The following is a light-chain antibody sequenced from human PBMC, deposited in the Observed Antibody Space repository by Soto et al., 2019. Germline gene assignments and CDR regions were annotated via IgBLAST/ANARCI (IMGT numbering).Light chain of an antibody. V-gene: IGLV2-14*03. CDR2: DVN. CDR3: SSYTGSGDV. Sequence: QSALTQPASVSGSPGQSITMSCTGTSSDVGGYNYVYWYQQHPGKAPKLMIYDVNNRPSGVSTRFSGSKSGNTASLTISGLQAEDEADYYCSSYTGSGDVFGTGTKVTVL. J-gene: IGLJ1*01. CDR1: SSDVGGYNY.